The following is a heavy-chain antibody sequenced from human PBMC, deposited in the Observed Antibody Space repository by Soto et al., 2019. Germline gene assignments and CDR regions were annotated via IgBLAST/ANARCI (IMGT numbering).Heavy chain of an antibody. V-gene: IGHV3-48*03. CDR2: ISSSGSTI. D-gene: IGHD3-22*01. J-gene: IGHJ4*02. Sequence: GGSLRLSCAASGFTFSSYEMNWVRQAPGKGLEWVSYISSSGSTIYYADSVKGRFTISRDNAKNSLYLQMNSLRAEDTAVYYCARGGNYYDSSGHYYAPYYFDYWGQGTLVTVSS. CDR1: GFTFSSYE. CDR3: ARGGNYYDSSGHYYAPYYFDY.